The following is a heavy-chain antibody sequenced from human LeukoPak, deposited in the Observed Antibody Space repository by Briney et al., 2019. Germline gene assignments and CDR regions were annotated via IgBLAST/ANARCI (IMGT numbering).Heavy chain of an antibody. CDR1: GFSFSRYS. Sequence: GGSLRLSCAASGFSFSRYSMNWVRQAPGKGLEWVSSISSSGSFISYADSMMGRFTISRDNAKNSLYLQVHSLRAEDTAVYYCAREGRGDYVDYWGQGILVTVSS. CDR2: ISSSGSFI. V-gene: IGHV3-21*06. J-gene: IGHJ4*02. D-gene: IGHD3-16*01. CDR3: AREGRGDYVDY.